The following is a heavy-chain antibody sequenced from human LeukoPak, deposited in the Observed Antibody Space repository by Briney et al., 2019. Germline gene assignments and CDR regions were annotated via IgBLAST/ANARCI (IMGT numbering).Heavy chain of an antibody. J-gene: IGHJ3*02. V-gene: IGHV4-4*07. CDR3: ARDYGIQLWWDAFDI. Sequence: SETLSLTCTVSGGSISSYYWSWIWQPAGKGLEWIGRIYTSGSTNYIPSLKSRVTMSVDTSKNQFSLKLSSVTAADTAVYYCARDYGIQLWWDAFDIWGQGTMVTVSS. D-gene: IGHD5-18*01. CDR2: IYTSGST. CDR1: GGSISSYY.